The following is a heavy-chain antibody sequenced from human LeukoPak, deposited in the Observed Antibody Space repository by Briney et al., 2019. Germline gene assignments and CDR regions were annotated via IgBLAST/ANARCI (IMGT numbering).Heavy chain of an antibody. Sequence: GGSLRLSCAASGFTFSSYGMHWVRQAPGKGLEWVAVISYDGSNKYYADSVKGRFTISRDNSKNTLYLLMNRLRAEDTAFYYCAKEEGTYYWLYWGQGTLVTVSS. J-gene: IGHJ4*02. V-gene: IGHV3-30*18. CDR2: ISYDGSNK. CDR3: AKEEGTYYWLY. D-gene: IGHD1-26*01. CDR1: GFTFSSYG.